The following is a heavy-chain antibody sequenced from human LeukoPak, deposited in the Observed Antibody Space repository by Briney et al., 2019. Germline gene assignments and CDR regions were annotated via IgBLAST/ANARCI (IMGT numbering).Heavy chain of an antibody. J-gene: IGHJ3*02. CDR1: GYTFTGYY. CDR3: ARLATWELPPVDAFDI. CDR2: INPNSGGT. V-gene: IGHV1-2*02. Sequence: ASVKVSCKASGYTFTGYYMHWVRQAPGQGLEWMGWINPNSGGTNFAPKFHGRVSMTRDTSLNTAYMELSSLRSEDTAVYYCARLATWELPPVDAFDIWGQGTMVTVSS. D-gene: IGHD1-26*01.